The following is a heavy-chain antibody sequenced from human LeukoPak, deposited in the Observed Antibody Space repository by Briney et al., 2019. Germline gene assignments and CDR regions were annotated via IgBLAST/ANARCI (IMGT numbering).Heavy chain of an antibody. CDR3: ARDLRFLEWLEPWMDV. V-gene: IGHV1-2*02. CDR2: INPNSGGT. CDR1: GYTFTGYY. J-gene: IGHJ6*04. D-gene: IGHD3-3*01. Sequence: GASVKVSCKASGYTFTGYYMHWVRQAPGQGLEWMGWINPNSGGTNYAQKFQGRVTMTRDTSISTAYMELSRLRSDDTAVYYCARDLRFLEWLEPWMDVWGKGTTVTVSS.